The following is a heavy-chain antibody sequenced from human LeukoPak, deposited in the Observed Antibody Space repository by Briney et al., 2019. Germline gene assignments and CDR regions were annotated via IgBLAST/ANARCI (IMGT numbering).Heavy chain of an antibody. CDR2: IKQDGSRK. Sequence: GGSLRLSCVASGFPFSSYWMTWVRQAPGKGLEWVANIKQDGSRKSYVDSVKGRFTISRDNAKNSLYLQMNGLRAEDTAIYYCTRVGYIDEGIDYWGQGTLVTVSS. CDR3: TRVGYIDEGIDY. CDR1: GFPFSSYW. D-gene: IGHD5-24*01. V-gene: IGHV3-7*04. J-gene: IGHJ4*02.